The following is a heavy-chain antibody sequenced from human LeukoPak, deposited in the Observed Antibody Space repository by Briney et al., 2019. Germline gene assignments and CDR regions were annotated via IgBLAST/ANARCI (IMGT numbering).Heavy chain of an antibody. CDR1: GYTFTSYY. Sequence: ASVKVSCKASGYTFTSYYMHWVRQAPGQGLEWMGIINPSGGSTSYAQKFQGRVTMTRDTSTSIVYMELSSLRSEDTAVYYCARDRGYCSSTSCYSYYYYGMDVWGKGTTVTVSS. CDR2: INPSGGST. D-gene: IGHD2-2*01. J-gene: IGHJ6*04. CDR3: ARDRGYCSSTSCYSYYYYGMDV. V-gene: IGHV1-46*01.